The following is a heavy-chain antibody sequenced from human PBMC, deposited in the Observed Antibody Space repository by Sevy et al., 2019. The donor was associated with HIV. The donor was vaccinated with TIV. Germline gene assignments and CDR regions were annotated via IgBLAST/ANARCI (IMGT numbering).Heavy chain of an antibody. CDR2: IYHSGST. J-gene: IGHJ5*02. CDR1: GYSISSGYY. CDR3: ARGELYSGGGGYCSGGSCYSGLWFDP. V-gene: IGHV4-38-2*02. D-gene: IGHD2-15*01. Sequence: SETLSLTCTVSGYSISSGYYWGWIRQPPGKGLEWIGSIYHSGSTYYNPSLKSRVTISVDTSKNQFSLKLSSVTAAHTAVYYCARGELYSGGGGYCSGGSCYSGLWFDPWGQGTLVTVSS.